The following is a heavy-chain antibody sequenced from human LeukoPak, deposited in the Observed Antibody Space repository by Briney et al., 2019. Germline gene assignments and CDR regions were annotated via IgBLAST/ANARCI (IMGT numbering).Heavy chain of an antibody. Sequence: KPSETLSLTCTVSGGSITSYYWSWIRQPPGKGLEWLGYIYYSGSTNYNPSLKSRVTISVDTSKNQFSLKLTSVTAADTAVYYCARGGGMGHYYYYMDVWGKGTTVTISS. J-gene: IGHJ6*03. CDR3: ARGGGMGHYYYYMDV. CDR1: GGSITSYY. D-gene: IGHD5-24*01. V-gene: IGHV4-59*01. CDR2: IYYSGST.